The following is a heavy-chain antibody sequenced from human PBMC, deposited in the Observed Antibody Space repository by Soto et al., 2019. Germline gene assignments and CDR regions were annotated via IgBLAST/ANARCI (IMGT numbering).Heavy chain of an antibody. CDR1: GGSIISYY. CDR3: ARLWGHYYYYMDV. CDR2: IYYSGST. V-gene: IGHV4-59*08. D-gene: IGHD7-27*01. J-gene: IGHJ6*03. Sequence: PSETLSLTCTVSGGSIISYYWSWILQPPGKGLEWIGYIYYSGSTNYNPSLKSRVTISVDTSKNQFSLKLSSVTAADTAVYYCARLWGHYYYYMDVWGKGTTVTVSS.